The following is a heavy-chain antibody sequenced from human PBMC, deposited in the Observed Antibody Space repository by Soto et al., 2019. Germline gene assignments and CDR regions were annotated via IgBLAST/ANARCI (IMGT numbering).Heavy chain of an antibody. V-gene: IGHV1-69*01. Sequence: QVQLVQSGAEVKKPGSSVKVSCKASGDSFSSYAISWVRQAPGQGLEWMGGIIPLFGIANYAQKFQGRVTITADETTSTAYMELCSLRSVDTAVYFCARRDYVGNAGYCYFDLWGRGTLVTVSS. D-gene: IGHD3-16*01. CDR2: IIPLFGIA. J-gene: IGHJ2*01. CDR1: GDSFSSYA. CDR3: ARRDYVGNAGYCYFDL.